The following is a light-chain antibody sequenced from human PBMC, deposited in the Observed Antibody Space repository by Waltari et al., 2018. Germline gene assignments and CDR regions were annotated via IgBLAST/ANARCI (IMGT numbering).Light chain of an antibody. CDR3: SSYTDSRTGV. Sequence: QSALTQPASVSGSPGQSITIDCAGTSSDIGGYNYVAWYQQHPGRVPKLLIYDVDHRPSGISDRFSGSKSGNTASLTISGLQAEDEADYFCSSYTDSRTGVFGGGTKLTVL. CDR2: DVD. J-gene: IGLJ3*02. V-gene: IGLV2-14*03. CDR1: SSDIGGYNY.